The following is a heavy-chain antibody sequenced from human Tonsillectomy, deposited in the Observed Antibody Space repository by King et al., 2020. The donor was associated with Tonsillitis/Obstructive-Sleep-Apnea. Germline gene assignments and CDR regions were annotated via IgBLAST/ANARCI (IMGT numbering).Heavy chain of an antibody. CDR2: IITHLGTA. CDR3: ARDGPYDFCSGYCPYYFED. CDR1: GGTFNRYV. Sequence: QLVQSGAEVKKPGSSVRVSCKASGGTFNRYVTSWVRQAPGQGLEWMGGIITHLGTANYAQKFQGRVTITADESTSTAYMELSSLTFEGTAVYYCARDGPYDFCSGYCPYYFEDWGQGTLVTVSS. D-gene: IGHD3-3*01. J-gene: IGHJ4*02. V-gene: IGHV1-69*12.